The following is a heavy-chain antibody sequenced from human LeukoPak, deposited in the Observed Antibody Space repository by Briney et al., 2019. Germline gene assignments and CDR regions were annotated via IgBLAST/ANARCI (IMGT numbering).Heavy chain of an antibody. Sequence: GGSLRLSCAASGFTFSSHSMSWVRQAPGKGLEWVSSISGSSSYIYYADSVKGRFTISRDNAKNSLYLQMNSLRAEDTVVYYCAELGITMIGGVWGKGTTVTISS. V-gene: IGHV3-21*01. CDR2: ISGSSSYI. CDR3: AELGITMIGGV. D-gene: IGHD3-10*02. CDR1: GFTFSSHS. J-gene: IGHJ6*04.